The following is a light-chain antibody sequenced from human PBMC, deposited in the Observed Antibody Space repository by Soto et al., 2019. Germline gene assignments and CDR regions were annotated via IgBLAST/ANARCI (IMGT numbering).Light chain of an antibody. Sequence: DIQMTQSPSSLSAYAGDRVTITCRASQGISNSLAWYQQKPGKVLKLLIFAASTLQSGVPSRFSGSGSGTDFTLTISSLQPEDVATYYCQKYDSAPLTFGGGTKVDIK. V-gene: IGKV1-27*01. CDR3: QKYDSAPLT. CDR2: AAS. J-gene: IGKJ4*01. CDR1: QGISNS.